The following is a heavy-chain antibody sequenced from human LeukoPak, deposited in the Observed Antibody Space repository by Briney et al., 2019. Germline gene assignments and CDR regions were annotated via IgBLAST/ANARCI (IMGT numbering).Heavy chain of an antibody. Sequence: GGSLRLSCVASGFGFSAYAMSWVRQAPGKGLEWVSAISGGGETAYYADSVKGRFTISRDNSKNTLYLQMNSLRAEDTAVYYCAKDAQPRSRWFDPWGQGTLVTVSS. CDR1: GFGFSAYA. V-gene: IGHV3-23*01. J-gene: IGHJ5*02. D-gene: IGHD3-16*01. CDR2: ISGGGETA. CDR3: AKDAQPRSRWFDP.